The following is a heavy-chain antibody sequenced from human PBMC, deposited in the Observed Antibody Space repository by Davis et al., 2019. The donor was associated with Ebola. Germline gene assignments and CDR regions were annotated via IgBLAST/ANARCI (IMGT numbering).Heavy chain of an antibody. V-gene: IGHV1-18*04. CDR2: ISADSGNT. Sequence: ASVKVSCKASGYTFTSYYMHWVRQAPGQGLEWMGWISADSGNTKYAQNFQGRVTVTTDTSTSTAYMELRSLRSDDTAMYYCARDRYNWNDFDYWGQGTLVTVSS. J-gene: IGHJ4*02. CDR3: ARDRYNWNDFDY. CDR1: GYTFTSYY. D-gene: IGHD1-20*01.